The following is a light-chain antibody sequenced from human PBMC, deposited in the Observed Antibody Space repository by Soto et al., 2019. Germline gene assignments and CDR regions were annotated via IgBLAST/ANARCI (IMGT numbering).Light chain of an antibody. J-gene: IGKJ4*01. CDR1: QGIGNW. CDR3: QQANRLPLT. CDR2: AAS. V-gene: IGKV1-12*01. Sequence: DLQVTQSPSSVSASVGDRVTITCRASQGIGNWLAWYQQKTGKAPNLLIYAASSLQSGVPSRFSGSGSGTDFTLTISSLQPEDFATYYCQQANRLPLTFGGGTKVEMK.